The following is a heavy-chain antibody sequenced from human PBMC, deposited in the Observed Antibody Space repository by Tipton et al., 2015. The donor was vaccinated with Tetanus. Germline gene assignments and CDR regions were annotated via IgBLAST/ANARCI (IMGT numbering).Heavy chain of an antibody. V-gene: IGHV3-21*01. CDR2: ISSTSRYI. J-gene: IGHJ4*02. D-gene: IGHD6-25*01. CDR1: GFSFSNYK. CDR3: VSGSALDY. Sequence: SLRLSCVISGFSFSNYKMNWVRQAPGRGLEWVSSISSTSRYINYADSVKGRFTTSRDNAKNSLFLQMNGLRVDDTAVYYCVSGSALDYWGQGTLVSVSS.